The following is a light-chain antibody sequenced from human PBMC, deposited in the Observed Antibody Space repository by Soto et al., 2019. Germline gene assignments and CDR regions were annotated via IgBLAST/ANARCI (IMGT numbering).Light chain of an antibody. Sequence: DIQMTQSPSTLSASVGDRVTISCRASQSIDNWLAWFQHKPGKAPKLLIYKASILESGVPSRFSGSGSGTEFTLTISGLQPDDFATYYCQQYNNYWMFGQGTKVEIQ. CDR3: QQYNNYWM. J-gene: IGKJ1*01. CDR2: KAS. V-gene: IGKV1-5*03. CDR1: QSIDNW.